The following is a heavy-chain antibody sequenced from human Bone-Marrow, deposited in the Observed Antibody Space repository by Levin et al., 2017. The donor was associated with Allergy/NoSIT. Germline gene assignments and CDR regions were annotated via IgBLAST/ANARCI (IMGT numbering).Heavy chain of an antibody. Sequence: GESLKISCAASGFTFSSYSMNWVRQAPGKGLEWVSSISSSSSYIYYADSVKGRFTISRDNAKNSLYLQMNSLRAEDTAVYYCARVEYYYGSGSYYNPPTLFDYWGQGTLVTVSS. D-gene: IGHD3-10*01. J-gene: IGHJ4*02. CDR3: ARVEYYYGSGSYYNPPTLFDY. CDR1: GFTFSSYS. V-gene: IGHV3-21*01. CDR2: ISSSSSYI.